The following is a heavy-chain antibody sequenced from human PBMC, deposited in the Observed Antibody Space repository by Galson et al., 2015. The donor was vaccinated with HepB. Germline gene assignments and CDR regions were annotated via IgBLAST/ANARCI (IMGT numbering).Heavy chain of an antibody. J-gene: IGHJ5*02. Sequence: VKVSCKVSGCTFTDYYMHWVQQAPGKGLEWMGLVDPEDGETIYAEKFQGRVTITADTSTDTAYMELSSLRSEDTAVYYCATGRGVPPGRLYCSSTSCWSGWFDPWGQGTLVTVSS. V-gene: IGHV1-69-2*01. CDR2: VDPEDGET. CDR1: GCTFTDYY. CDR3: ATGRGVPPGRLYCSSTSCWSGWFDP. D-gene: IGHD2-2*01.